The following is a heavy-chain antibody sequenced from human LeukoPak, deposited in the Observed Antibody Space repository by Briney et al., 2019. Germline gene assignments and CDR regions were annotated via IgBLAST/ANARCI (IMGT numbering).Heavy chain of an antibody. J-gene: IGHJ4*02. V-gene: IGHV4-30-4*01. CDR3: ARVDSSSWSDYYFGY. D-gene: IGHD6-13*01. CDR2: VAYTGST. CDR1: GGSITSGEHY. Sequence: SETLSLTCTVSGGSITSGEHYCSWIRQPPGKGLEWIGYVAYTGSTNYNPSLSSRVTMSVDTSKNQFSLKLSSVTAADTAVYYCARVDSSSWSDYYFGYWGQGTLVTVSS.